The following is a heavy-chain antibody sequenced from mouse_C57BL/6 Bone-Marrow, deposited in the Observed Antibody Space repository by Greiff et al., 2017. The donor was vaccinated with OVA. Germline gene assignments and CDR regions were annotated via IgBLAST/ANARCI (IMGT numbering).Heavy chain of an antibody. CDR1: GFSLTSYG. V-gene: IGHV2-2*01. CDR3: ARMGITTVVDPLDY. J-gene: IGHJ2*01. CDR2: IWSGGST. D-gene: IGHD1-1*01. Sequence: QVQLKESGPGLVQPSQSLSITCTVSGFSLTSYGVHWVRQSPGKGLEWLGVIWSGGSTDYNAAFISRLSISKDNSKSQVFFKMNSLQADDTAIYYCARMGITTVVDPLDYWGQGTTLTVSS.